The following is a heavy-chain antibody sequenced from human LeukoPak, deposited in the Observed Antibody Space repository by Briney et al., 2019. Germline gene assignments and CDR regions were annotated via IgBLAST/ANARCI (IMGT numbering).Heavy chain of an antibody. CDR1: GLTFSSYG. J-gene: IGHJ4*02. D-gene: IGHD3-9*01. Sequence: GGSLRLSCAASGLTFSSYGMHWVRQAPGKGLEWVAVISYDGSNKYYADSVKGRFTISRDNSKNTLYLQMNSLRAEDTAVYYCAKPTLRYFDWSPIDYWGQGTLVTVSS. CDR3: AKPTLRYFDWSPIDY. V-gene: IGHV3-30*18. CDR2: ISYDGSNK.